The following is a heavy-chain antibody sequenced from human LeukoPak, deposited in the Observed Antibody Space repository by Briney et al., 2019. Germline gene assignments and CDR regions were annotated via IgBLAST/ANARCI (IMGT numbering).Heavy chain of an antibody. CDR2: MNPNSGNT. CDR1: GYTFTSYD. V-gene: IGHV1-8*03. Sequence: ASVKVSCRASGYTFTSYDINWVRQATGQGLEWMGWMNPNSGNTGYAQKFQGRVTINRNTSISTAYMELSSLRCEDTAVYYCARAGVYSSSSGVAYMDVWGKGTTVTVSS. J-gene: IGHJ6*03. D-gene: IGHD6-6*01. CDR3: ARAGVYSSSSGVAYMDV.